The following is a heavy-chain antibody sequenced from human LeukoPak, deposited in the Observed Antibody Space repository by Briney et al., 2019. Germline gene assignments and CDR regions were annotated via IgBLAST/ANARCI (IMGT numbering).Heavy chain of an antibody. J-gene: IGHJ4*02. CDR2: INHSGST. Sequence: SETLSLTCAVYGGSFSGYYWSWIRQPPGKGLEWIGEINHSGSTNYNPSLKSRVTISVDTSKNQFSLKLSSVTAADTAVYYCARGRLRWYDYWGQGTLVIVSS. CDR3: ARGRLRWYDY. CDR1: GGSFSGYY. D-gene: IGHD4-23*01. V-gene: IGHV4-34*01.